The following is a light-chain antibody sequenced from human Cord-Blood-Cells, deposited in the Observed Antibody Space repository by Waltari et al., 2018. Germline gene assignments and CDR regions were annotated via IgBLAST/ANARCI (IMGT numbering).Light chain of an antibody. CDR1: QSVSRIY. V-gene: IGKV3-20*01. Sequence: EIVLTQSPGTLSLSPGESATISCRASQSVSRIYLAWYQQKPGQAPRLLIYGASSRDTGIPDRFSGSGSGTDFTLTISRLEPEDFAVYYCQQYGSSPRTFGGGTKVEIK. J-gene: IGKJ4*01. CDR3: QQYGSSPRT. CDR2: GAS.